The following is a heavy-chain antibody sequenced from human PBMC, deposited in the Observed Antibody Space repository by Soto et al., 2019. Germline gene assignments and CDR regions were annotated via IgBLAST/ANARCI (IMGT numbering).Heavy chain of an antibody. J-gene: IGHJ5*02. CDR1: GFSLSTTGVG. D-gene: IGHD2-2*01. V-gene: IGHV2-5*02. CDR2: IYWDDKK. CDR3: ARNVVVPTAMPGTNCFDP. Sequence: QITLKESGPTLVKPTQTLTLTCTFSGFSLSTTGVGVGWIRPPPGKALEWLALIYWDDKKRYSPSLKSRLTITKDPAKNQVVLTVTHMDPVDTATYYCARNVVVPTAMPGTNCFDPWGQGTLVTVSS.